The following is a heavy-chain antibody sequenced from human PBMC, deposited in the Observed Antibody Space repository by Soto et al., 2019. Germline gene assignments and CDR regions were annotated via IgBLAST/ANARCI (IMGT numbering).Heavy chain of an antibody. CDR3: ARDVGYHYDGSPSGQFDF. CDR2: IYHSGST. CDR1: CNSIITTNW. Sequence: PSETLSLTCVVSCNSIITTNWWSWVRQSPGKGLEWIGEIYHSGSTNYNPSLKSRVTISVDKSKNQFSLKLSSVTAADTAVYYCARDVGYHYDGSPSGQFDFWGQGTLVTVSS. V-gene: IGHV4-4*02. D-gene: IGHD3-22*01. J-gene: IGHJ4*02.